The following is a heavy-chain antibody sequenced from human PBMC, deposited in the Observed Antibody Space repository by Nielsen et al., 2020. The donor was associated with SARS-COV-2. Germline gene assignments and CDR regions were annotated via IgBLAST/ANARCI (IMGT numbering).Heavy chain of an antibody. J-gene: IGHJ6*02. CDR2: ISYTGGSP. CDR3: AKGNWYDYGMDV. D-gene: IGHD1-1*01. V-gene: IGHV3-23*01. Sequence: GESLKISCAASGFVFDSYAMNWVRQAPGKGLEWVSGISYTGGSPYYADSVKGRFTISRDNSKNTLYLHMNSLRADDTAVYYCAKGNWYDYGMDVWGQGTTVTVSS. CDR1: GFVFDSYA.